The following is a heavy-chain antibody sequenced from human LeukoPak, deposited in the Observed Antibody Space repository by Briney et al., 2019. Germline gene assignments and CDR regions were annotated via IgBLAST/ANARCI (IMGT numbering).Heavy chain of an antibody. CDR2: TYYSGST. CDR1: GGSISSYY. Sequence: KSSETLSLTCTVSGGSISSYYWSWIRQPPGKGLEWIGYTYYSGSTNYNPSLKSRVTISVDTSKNQFSLKLSSVTAADTAVYYCARVTRDSSGYYYVWYWGQGTLVTVSS. J-gene: IGHJ4*02. V-gene: IGHV4-59*01. CDR3: ARVTRDSSGYYYVWY. D-gene: IGHD3-22*01.